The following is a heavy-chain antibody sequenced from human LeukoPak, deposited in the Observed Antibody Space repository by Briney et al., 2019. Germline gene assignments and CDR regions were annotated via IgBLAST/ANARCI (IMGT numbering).Heavy chain of an antibody. CDR2: IYYSGST. J-gene: IGHJ4*02. D-gene: IGHD2-2*01. CDR1: GGSISSYY. V-gene: IGHV4-59*08. Sequence: PSETLPLTCTVSGGSISSYYWSWIRQPPGKGLEWIGYIYYSGSTNYNPSLKSRVTISVDTSKNQFSLKLSSVTAADTAVYYCARFGWVVPAAMFAFDYWGQGTLVTVSS. CDR3: ARFGWVVPAAMFAFDY.